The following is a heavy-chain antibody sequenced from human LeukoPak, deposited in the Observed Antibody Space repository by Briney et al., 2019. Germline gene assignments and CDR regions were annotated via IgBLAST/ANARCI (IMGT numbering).Heavy chain of an antibody. V-gene: IGHV3-15*01. Sequence: GGSLRLSCTASGFTFSNAWMSWVRQAPGKGLEWVGRIKSKTDGGTTDYAAPVKGRFTISRDDSKNTLYLQMNSLKTEDTAVYYCTTEMATYYYDSSGYYFDYWGQGTLVTVSS. J-gene: IGHJ4*02. CDR1: GFTFSNAW. CDR3: TTEMATYYYDSSGYYFDY. CDR2: IKSKTDGGTT. D-gene: IGHD3-22*01.